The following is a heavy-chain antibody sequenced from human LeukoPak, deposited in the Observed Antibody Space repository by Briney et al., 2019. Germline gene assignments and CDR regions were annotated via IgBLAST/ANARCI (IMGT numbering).Heavy chain of an antibody. J-gene: IGHJ4*02. D-gene: IGHD6-13*01. CDR3: AKVRGRSSSWYRGYFDY. V-gene: IGHV3-30-3*01. Sequence: GGSLRLSCAASGFTFSSYAMHWVRQAPGKGLEWVAVISYDGSNKYYADSVKGRFTISRDNSKNTLYLQMNSLRAEDTAVYYCAKVRGRSSSWYRGYFDYWGQGTLVTVSS. CDR1: GFTFSSYA. CDR2: ISYDGSNK.